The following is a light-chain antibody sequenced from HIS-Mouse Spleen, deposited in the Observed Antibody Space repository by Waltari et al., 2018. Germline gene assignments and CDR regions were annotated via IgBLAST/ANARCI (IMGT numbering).Light chain of an antibody. CDR2: EGS. Sequence: QSALTQPASVSGSPGQSITIPCTGTSSDLGSYNLVSWYQQPPGKAPKLMIYEGSKRPSVVSNRFSGSKSGNTASLTISGLQAEDEADYYCCSYAGSSVFGTGTKVTVL. J-gene: IGLJ1*01. V-gene: IGLV2-23*01. CDR1: SSDLGSYNL. CDR3: CSYAGSSV.